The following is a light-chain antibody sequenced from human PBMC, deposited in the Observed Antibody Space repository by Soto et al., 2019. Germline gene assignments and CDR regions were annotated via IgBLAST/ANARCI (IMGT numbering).Light chain of an antibody. CDR3: QQYNNRPPWT. V-gene: IGKV3-15*01. CDR1: QSVGSN. Sequence: EIVITQSPATLSVSPGERATLSCRASQSVGSNLAWYQQKPGQAPRLLMYGASTRATGVPARFSGSGSGAEFTLAISSLQSEDFAVYYGQQYNNRPPWTFGQGTKVEIE. CDR2: GAS. J-gene: IGKJ1*01.